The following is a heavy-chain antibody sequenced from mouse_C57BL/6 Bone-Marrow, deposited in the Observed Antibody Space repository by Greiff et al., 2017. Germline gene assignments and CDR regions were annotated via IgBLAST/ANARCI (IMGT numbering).Heavy chain of an antibody. Sequence: EVKLVESGGGLVQPGGSLKLSCAASGFTFSDYYMYWVRQTPEKRLEWVAYISNGGGSTYYPDTVKGRFTISRDNAKNTLYLQMSRLKSEDTAMYYCAREGTGPDYWGQGTTLTVSS. J-gene: IGHJ2*01. V-gene: IGHV5-12*01. CDR2: ISNGGGST. CDR3: AREGTGPDY. D-gene: IGHD4-1*01. CDR1: GFTFSDYY.